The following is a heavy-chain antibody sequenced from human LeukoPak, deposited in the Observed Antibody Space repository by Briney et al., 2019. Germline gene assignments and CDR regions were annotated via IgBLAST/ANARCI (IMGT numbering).Heavy chain of an antibody. CDR2: MNPNSGNT. CDR3: ARGGYCSGGSCYVYFQH. CDR1: GYTFTSYD. Sequence: ASVKVSCKASGYTFTSYDINWVQQATGQGLEWMGWMNPNSGNTGYAQKFQGRVTMTRNTSISTAYMELSSLRSEDTAVYYCARGGYCSGGSCYVYFQHWGQGTLVTVSS. V-gene: IGHV1-8*01. J-gene: IGHJ1*01. D-gene: IGHD2-15*01.